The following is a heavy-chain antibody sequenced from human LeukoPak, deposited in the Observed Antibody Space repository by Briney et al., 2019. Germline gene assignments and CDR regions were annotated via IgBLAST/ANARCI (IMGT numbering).Heavy chain of an antibody. D-gene: IGHD5-24*01. V-gene: IGHV4-59*08. J-gene: IGHJ6*02. CDR2: IYYSGST. CDR3: ARAQDGYNPGIYYYGMDV. Sequence: SETLSHTCTVSGGSISSYYWSWIRQPPGKGLGWIGYIYYSGSTNYNPSLKSRVTISVDTSKNQFSLKLSSVTAADTAVYYCARAQDGYNPGIYYYGMDVWGQGTTVTVSS. CDR1: GGSISSYY.